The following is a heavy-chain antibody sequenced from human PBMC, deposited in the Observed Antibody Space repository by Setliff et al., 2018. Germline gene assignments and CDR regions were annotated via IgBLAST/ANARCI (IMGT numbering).Heavy chain of an antibody. D-gene: IGHD5-18*01. J-gene: IGHJ6*02. CDR1: GGSISPYF. Sequence: PSETLSLTCTVSGGSISPYFWSWIRQPPGKGLEWIGYIYPNGNTNFNPSLKTRVTMSVDPSKNQFALNLRSVTAADTAVYYCVRDRTAYSYGLDVWAQGTTVTVSS. V-gene: IGHV4-4*08. CDR3: VRDRTAYSYGLDV. CDR2: IYPNGNT.